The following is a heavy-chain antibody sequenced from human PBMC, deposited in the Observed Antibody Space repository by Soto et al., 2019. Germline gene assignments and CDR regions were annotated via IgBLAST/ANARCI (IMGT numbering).Heavy chain of an antibody. CDR3: ARGLANGGSSWSYYYYGMDV. J-gene: IGHJ6*02. Sequence: SATLSLTCAVYGGSFSGYYWSWIRQPPGKGLEWIGEINHSGSTNYNPSLKSRVTISVDTSKNQFSLKLSSVTAADTAVYYCARGLANGGSSWSYYYYGMDVWGQGTTVTVSS. D-gene: IGHD6-13*01. CDR2: INHSGST. CDR1: GGSFSGYY. V-gene: IGHV4-34*01.